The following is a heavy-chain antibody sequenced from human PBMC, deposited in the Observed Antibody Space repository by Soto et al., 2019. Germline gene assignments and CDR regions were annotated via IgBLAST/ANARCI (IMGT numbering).Heavy chain of an antibody. CDR1: GGSINNHY. CDR2: IYHSGST. D-gene: IGHD1-26*01. Sequence: PSETLSLTCTVSGGSINNHYWSWIRQPPGQGLEWIGYIYHSGSTNYNPSLKSRVTISVDKSKNQFSLKLSSVTAADTAVYYCARGLGGNFDYWGQGTLVTVSS. V-gene: IGHV4-59*11. J-gene: IGHJ4*02. CDR3: ARGLGGNFDY.